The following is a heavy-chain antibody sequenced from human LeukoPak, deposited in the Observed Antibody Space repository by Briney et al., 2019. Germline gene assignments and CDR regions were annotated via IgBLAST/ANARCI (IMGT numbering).Heavy chain of an antibody. CDR1: GFTFSNYS. CDR3: ARADSTMVVWYFDY. V-gene: IGHV3-48*01. D-gene: IGHD3-22*01. J-gene: IGHJ4*02. Sequence: GGSLRLSCAVSGFTFSNYSMNWVRQTPGKGLEWIAYIIDSGKTVYYADSVKGRFTISRDNAKNSLYLQMNSLRAEDTAVYYCARADSTMVVWYFDYWGQGALVTVSS. CDR2: IIDSGKTV.